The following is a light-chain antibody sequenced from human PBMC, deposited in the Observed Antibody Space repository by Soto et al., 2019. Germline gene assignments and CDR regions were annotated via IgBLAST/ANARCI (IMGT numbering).Light chain of an antibody. CDR1: QSVGNC. CDR3: QQFNNWPPIT. J-gene: IGKJ5*01. V-gene: IGKV3-11*01. Sequence: IVLTQSPATLSLSPGERATLSCRASQSVGNCLAWYQQKPGQAPRLLIYDVSSRAPGIPARFSGSGSGTDFTLTFISLEPEDSAVYYCQQFNNWPPITFDQGTRLEIK. CDR2: DVS.